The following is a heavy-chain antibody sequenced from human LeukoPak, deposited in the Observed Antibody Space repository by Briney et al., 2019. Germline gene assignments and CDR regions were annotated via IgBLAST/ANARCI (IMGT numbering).Heavy chain of an antibody. Sequence: SETLSLTCVVSGGSLHRSFWTWVRQPPGKGLEWIGRIYSSGTTDYSPSLKSRLTISIDTSKNQFSLRLDSVTAADTAVYYCGRRPAVDGPIDNWGQGILVAVSS. D-gene: IGHD3/OR15-3a*01. J-gene: IGHJ4*02. V-gene: IGHV4-59*01. CDR2: IYSSGTT. CDR1: GGSLHRSF. CDR3: GRRPAVDGPIDN.